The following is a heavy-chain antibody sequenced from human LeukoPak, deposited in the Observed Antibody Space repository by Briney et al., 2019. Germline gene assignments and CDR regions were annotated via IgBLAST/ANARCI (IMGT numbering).Heavy chain of an antibody. CDR2: IYSTGST. V-gene: IGHV4-4*07. D-gene: IGHD3-10*01. CDR3: ARRTMVRGVIHTDNWFDP. CDR1: GGSISSYY. Sequence: SETLSLTCTVSGGSISSYYWSWIRQPAGKGLEWIGRIYSTGSTNYNPSLKSRVTISVDTSKNQFSLKLSSVTAADTAVYYCARRTMVRGVIHTDNWFDPWGQGTLVTVSS. J-gene: IGHJ5*02.